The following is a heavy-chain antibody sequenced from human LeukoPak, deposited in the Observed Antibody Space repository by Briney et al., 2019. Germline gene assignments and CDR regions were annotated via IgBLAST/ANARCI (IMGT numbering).Heavy chain of an antibody. V-gene: IGHV1-2*02. D-gene: IGHD5-12*01. J-gene: IGHJ3*02. CDR1: GYTFIAKY. CDR3: AITSWATLNAFDI. CDR2: INPNSGGT. Sequence: GASLKVSCKASGYTFIAKYMHWVRQAPGQGLEWMGWINPNSGGTNYAPEFQGRVIMTRDTSISTAYMEMRRLRSDDTAVYYCAITSWATLNAFDIWGQGTVVTVSP.